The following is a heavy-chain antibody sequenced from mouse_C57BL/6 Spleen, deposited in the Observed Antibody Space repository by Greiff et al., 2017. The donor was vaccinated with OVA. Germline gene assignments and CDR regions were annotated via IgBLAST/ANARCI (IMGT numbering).Heavy chain of an antibody. CDR2: INPSSGYT. Sequence: QVQLQQSGAELARPGASVTMSCKASGYTFTSYSMHWVKQRPGQGLQWIGYINPSSGYTKYNQKFKDKATLTADKSSSTAYMQLSSLTAEDSAVYYCARDYDGGAYWGQGTTLTVSS. D-gene: IGHD2-4*01. J-gene: IGHJ2*01. CDR1: GYTFTSYS. CDR3: ARDYDGGAY. V-gene: IGHV1-4*01.